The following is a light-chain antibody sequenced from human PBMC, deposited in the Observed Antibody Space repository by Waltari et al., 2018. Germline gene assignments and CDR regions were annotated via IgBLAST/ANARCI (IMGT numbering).Light chain of an antibody. CDR3: QKYGRLPAT. Sequence: EIALTQSPGTLSLSPGERATLSCWASQSVSKYLAWYQQNPGQAPRLLIYETSIRATGVPDRFSGSGSGTDFSLTISRLEPEDFAVYYCQKYGRLPATFGQGTKVEIK. J-gene: IGKJ1*01. CDR2: ETS. CDR1: QSVSKY. V-gene: IGKV3-20*01.